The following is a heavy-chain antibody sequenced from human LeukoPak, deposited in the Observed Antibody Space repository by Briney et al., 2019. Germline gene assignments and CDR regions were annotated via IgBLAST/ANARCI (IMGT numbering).Heavy chain of an antibody. J-gene: IGHJ4*02. CDR2: ISSSSRSI. CDR1: GFTFSGYS. D-gene: IGHD3-9*01. CDR3: ANGPYDIRDY. Sequence: GGSLRLSCAASGFTFSGYSMNWVRQAPGKGLEWVSYISSSSRSIYYADSVKGRFTISIDNAKNSLYLQMLRLRAEVTAVYYCANGPYDIRDYWGEGTLVTVSS. V-gene: IGHV3-48*01.